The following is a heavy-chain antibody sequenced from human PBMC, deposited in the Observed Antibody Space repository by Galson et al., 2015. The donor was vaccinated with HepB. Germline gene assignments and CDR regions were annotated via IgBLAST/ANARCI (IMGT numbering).Heavy chain of an antibody. CDR3: ARFRRGGLYDAFDI. J-gene: IGHJ3*02. CDR1: GFTFSSYS. V-gene: IGHV3-21*01. Sequence: LRLSCAASGFTFSSYSMNWVRQAPGKGLEWVSSISSSSSYIYYADSVKGRFTISRDNAKNSLYLQMNSLRAEDTAVYYCARFRRGGLYDAFDIWGQGTMVTVSS. CDR2: ISSSSSYI. D-gene: IGHD2-15*01.